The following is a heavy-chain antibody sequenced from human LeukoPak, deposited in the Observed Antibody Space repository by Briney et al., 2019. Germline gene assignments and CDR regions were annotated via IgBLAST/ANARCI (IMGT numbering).Heavy chain of an antibody. CDR2: ISHSGST. V-gene: IGHV4-34*01. CDR1: GGSFGGYY. J-gene: IGHJ5*02. Sequence: SETLSLTCAVYGGSFGGYYWSWIRQPPGKGLEWIGEISHSGSTNYNPSLKSRVTISVDTSKNQFSLKLSSVTAADTAVYYCARKGVAAARHNWFDPWGQGTLVTVSS. CDR3: ARKGVAAARHNWFDP. D-gene: IGHD6-13*01.